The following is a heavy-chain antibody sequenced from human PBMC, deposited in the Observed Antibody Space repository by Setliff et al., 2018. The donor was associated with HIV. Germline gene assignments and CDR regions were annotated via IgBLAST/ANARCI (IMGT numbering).Heavy chain of an antibody. J-gene: IGHJ4*02. CDR3: AGEPTGDFWSGYSSRGLDY. CDR2: FNPNSGVT. V-gene: IGHV1-2*01. CDR1: GFIFTDYQ. D-gene: IGHD3-3*01. Sequence: ASVKVSCKTSGFIFTDYQIHWVRQAPGQGLEWMGRFNPNSGVTNSPQKFQGRVTSTRDTSINTAYMELSRLTSDDTAFYYCAGEPTGDFWSGYSSRGLDYWGQGTLVTVSS.